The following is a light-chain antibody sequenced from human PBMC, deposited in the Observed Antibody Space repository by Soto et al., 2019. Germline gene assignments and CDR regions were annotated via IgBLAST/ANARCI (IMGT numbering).Light chain of an antibody. CDR3: AAWDDSLNGVV. CDR1: SSNIGSNS. J-gene: IGLJ2*01. Sequence: QSVLTQPPSASGTSGQRVTSSCSGSSSNIGSNSVNWYQQLPGTAPKLLICTNNQRPSGVPDRFSGSKSGTSASLAISGLQSEDEADYYCAAWDDSLNGVVFGGGTKLTVL. V-gene: IGLV1-44*01. CDR2: TNN.